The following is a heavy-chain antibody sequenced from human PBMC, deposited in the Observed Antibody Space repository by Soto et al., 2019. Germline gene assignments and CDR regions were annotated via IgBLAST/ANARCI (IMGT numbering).Heavy chain of an antibody. CDR2: FDPEDGET. CDR3: ATSSGVVVPAAMGYAFDI. D-gene: IGHD2-2*01. CDR1: GYTLTELS. Sequence: ASVKVSCKVSGYTLTELSMHWVRQAPGKGLEWMGGFDPEDGETIYAQKFQGRVTMTEDTSTDTAYMELSSLRSEDTAVYYCATSSGVVVPAAMGYAFDIWGQGTMVTVSS. V-gene: IGHV1-24*01. J-gene: IGHJ3*02.